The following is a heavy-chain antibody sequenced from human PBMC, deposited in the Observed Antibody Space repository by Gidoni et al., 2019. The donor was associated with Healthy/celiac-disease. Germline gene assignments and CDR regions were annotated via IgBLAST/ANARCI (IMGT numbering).Heavy chain of an antibody. CDR1: GGSFSGYY. Sequence: QVQLQQWGAGLLKPSETLSLTCAVYGGSFSGYYWSWLRQPPGKGLEWIGEINHSGSTNYNPSLKSRVTISVDTSKNQFSLKLSSVTAADTAVYYCARARHRIAVAGAPNYDYWGQGTLVTVSS. J-gene: IGHJ4*02. CDR3: ARARHRIAVAGAPNYDY. V-gene: IGHV4-34*01. CDR2: INHSGST. D-gene: IGHD6-19*01.